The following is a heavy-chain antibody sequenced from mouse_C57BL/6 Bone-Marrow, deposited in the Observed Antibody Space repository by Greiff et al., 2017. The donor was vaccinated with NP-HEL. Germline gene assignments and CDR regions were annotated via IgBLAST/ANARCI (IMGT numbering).Heavy chain of an antibody. CDR3: ARRRIYYYGRGNLMDD. V-gene: IGHV1-82*01. D-gene: IGHD1-1*01. J-gene: IGHJ4*01. CDR2: IYPGDGDT. Sequence: QVQLQQSGPELVKPGASVKISCKASGYAFSSSWMNWVKQRPGKGLEWIGRIYPGDGDTNYNGKFKGKATLTADKSSSTAYMQLSSLTSEDSAVYFCARRRIYYYGRGNLMDDWGQGTSVTVSS. CDR1: GYAFSSSW.